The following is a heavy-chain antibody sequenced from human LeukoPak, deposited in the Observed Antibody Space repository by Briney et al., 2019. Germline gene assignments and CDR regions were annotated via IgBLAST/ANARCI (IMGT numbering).Heavy chain of an antibody. CDR1: GYKFTDYW. Sequence: GASLQISCQGSGYKFTDYWIAWVRQLPGKGLEWMGMIYPRDFDTRYSPSFQGHVTISADKSIATAYLQWSSLKASDTAMYYCARHIGLTTRYFDYWGQGTLVTVSS. D-gene: IGHD4/OR15-4a*01. CDR3: ARHIGLTTRYFDY. CDR2: IYPRDFDT. V-gene: IGHV5-51*01. J-gene: IGHJ4*02.